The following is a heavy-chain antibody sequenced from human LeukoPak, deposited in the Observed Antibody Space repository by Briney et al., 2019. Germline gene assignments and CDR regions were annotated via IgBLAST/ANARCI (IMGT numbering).Heavy chain of an antibody. V-gene: IGHV3-23*01. D-gene: IGHD6-19*01. CDR3: AKGSSGWTYFDY. J-gene: IGHJ4*02. CDR2: ISGSGGIT. CDR1: GFTFTNYP. Sequence: PGGSLRLSCAASGFTFTNYPMNWVRQAPGKGLEWVSGISGSGGITCYTDSVKGRFTISRDNSKNTLHLQMNSLRADDTAVYYCAKGSSGWTYFDYWGQGTLVTVSS.